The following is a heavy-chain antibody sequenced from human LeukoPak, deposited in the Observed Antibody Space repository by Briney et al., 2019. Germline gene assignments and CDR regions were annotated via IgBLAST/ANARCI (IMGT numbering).Heavy chain of an antibody. D-gene: IGHD4/OR15-4a*01. CDR3: ARLTPEGSFDY. V-gene: IGHV4-34*01. CDR2: INHSGST. CDR1: GGSFSGYY. Sequence: SETLSLTCAVYGGSFSGYYWSWIRQPPGKGLEWIGEINHSGSTNYNPSLKSRVTISVDTSKNQFSLKLSSVTAADTAVYYCARLTPEGSFDYWGQGTLVTVSS. J-gene: IGHJ4*02.